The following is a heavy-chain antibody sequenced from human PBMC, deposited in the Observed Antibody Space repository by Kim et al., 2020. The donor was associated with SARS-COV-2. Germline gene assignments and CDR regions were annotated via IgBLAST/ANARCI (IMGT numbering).Heavy chain of an antibody. CDR3: AAGYDSSGYYPADY. D-gene: IGHD3-22*01. J-gene: IGHJ4*02. Sequence: AQKFQERVTIPRDMSTSTAYMELSSLRSEDTAVYYCAAGYDSSGYYPADYWGQGTLVTVSS. V-gene: IGHV1-58*01.